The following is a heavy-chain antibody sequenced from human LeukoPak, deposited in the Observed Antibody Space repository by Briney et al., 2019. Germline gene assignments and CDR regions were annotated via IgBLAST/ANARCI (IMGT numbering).Heavy chain of an antibody. D-gene: IGHD6-13*01. CDR2: IIPIFGTA. CDR1: GGTFSSYA. V-gene: IGHV1-69*06. Sequence: SVKVSCKASGGTFSSYAISWVRQAPGQGLEWMGGIIPIFGTANYAQKFQGRATITADKSTSTAYMELSSLRSEDTAVYYCARDRSSWFKWFDPWGQGTLVTVSS. J-gene: IGHJ5*02. CDR3: ARDRSSWFKWFDP.